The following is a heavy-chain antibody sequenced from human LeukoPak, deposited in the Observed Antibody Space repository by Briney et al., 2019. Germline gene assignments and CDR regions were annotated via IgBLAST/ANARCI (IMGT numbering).Heavy chain of an antibody. CDR2: IYTSGST. Sequence: PSETLSPTCTVSGGSISSGDYYWSWIRQPAGKGLEWIGRIYTSGSTNYNPSLKSRVTMSVDTSKNQFSLKLSSVTAADTAVYYCARDPESDILTGYSPDAFDIWGQGTMVTVSS. CDR3: ARDPESDILTGYSPDAFDI. D-gene: IGHD3-9*01. CDR1: GGSISSGDYY. J-gene: IGHJ3*02. V-gene: IGHV4-61*02.